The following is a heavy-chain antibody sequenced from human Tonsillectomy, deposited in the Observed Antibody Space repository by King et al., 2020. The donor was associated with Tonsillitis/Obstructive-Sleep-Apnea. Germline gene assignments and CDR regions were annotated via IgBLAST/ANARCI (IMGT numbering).Heavy chain of an antibody. CDR1: GFAFSTNA. J-gene: IGHJ4*02. CDR3: AGPDSSAFDY. Sequence: VQLVESGGGLVQPGGSLRLSCTASGFAFSTNAMNWVRQAPGKGREWVSAISGSGGSTYYADSVKGRFTISRDNSSNTLYLQMNSLRAEDTAVYYCAGPDSSAFDYWGQGTLVTVSS. CDR2: ISGSGGST. D-gene: IGHD1-14*01. V-gene: IGHV3-23*04.